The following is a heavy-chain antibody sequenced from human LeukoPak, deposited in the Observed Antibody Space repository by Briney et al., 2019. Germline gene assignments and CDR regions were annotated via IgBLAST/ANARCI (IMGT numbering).Heavy chain of an antibody. V-gene: IGHV4-31*03. D-gene: IGHD2-21*02. CDR1: GGSINNGGYY. Sequence: SQTLSLTCTVSGGSINNGGYYWSWIRQHPGKGLEWIGYIYYSGSSYYNPSLRSRVTISVDTSKNQFSLKLSSVTAADTAVYYCARGGGDPFVVVTSPFQHWGQGTLVTVSS. J-gene: IGHJ1*01. CDR2: IYYSGSS. CDR3: ARGGGDPFVVVTSPFQH.